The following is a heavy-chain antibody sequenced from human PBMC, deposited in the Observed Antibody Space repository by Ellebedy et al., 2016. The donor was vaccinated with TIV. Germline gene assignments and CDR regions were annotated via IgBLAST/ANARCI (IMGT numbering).Heavy chain of an antibody. CDR1: GFTFSEHY. D-gene: IGHD1-26*01. CDR3: ARDKNGSPDY. V-gene: IGHV3-72*01. Sequence: GGSLRLSCAASGFTFSEHYMDWARQAPGKGLEWVGRIRNKATSYTTEYAASVRGRFTISRDDSENSLYLQMNSLKTEDTAVYYCARDKNGSPDYWGQGTLVTVSS. J-gene: IGHJ4*02. CDR2: IRNKATSYTT.